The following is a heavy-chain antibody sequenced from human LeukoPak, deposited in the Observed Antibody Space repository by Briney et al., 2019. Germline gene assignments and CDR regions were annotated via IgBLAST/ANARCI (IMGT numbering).Heavy chain of an antibody. CDR2: IKQHGTER. J-gene: IGHJ4*02. Sequence: PGGSLRLSCTASGIVFSGYWMSWVRQAPGKGLEWVANIKQHGTERYYVDSVKGRFTISRDDAKKSVYLQMNSLRAEDTAVYFCASDGGPFDHWGQGILVTVAS. V-gene: IGHV3-7*01. D-gene: IGHD3-16*01. CDR1: GIVFSGYW. CDR3: ASDGGPFDH.